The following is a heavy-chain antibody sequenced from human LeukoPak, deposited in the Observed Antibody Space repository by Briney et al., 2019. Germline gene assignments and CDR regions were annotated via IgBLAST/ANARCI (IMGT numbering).Heavy chain of an antibody. D-gene: IGHD4/OR15-4a*01. V-gene: IGHV3-30-3*01. CDR3: ASGMTMVGWFDP. CDR2: ISYDGSNK. CDR1: GFTFSSYA. Sequence: GSLRLSCAASGFTFSSYAMHWVRQAPGKGLEWVAVISYDGSNKYYADSVKGRFTISRDNSKNTLYLQMNSLRAEDTAVYYCASGMTMVGWFDPWGQGTLVTVSS. J-gene: IGHJ5*02.